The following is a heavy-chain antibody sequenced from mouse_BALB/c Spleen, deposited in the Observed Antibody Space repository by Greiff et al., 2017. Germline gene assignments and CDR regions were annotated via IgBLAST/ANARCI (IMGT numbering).Heavy chain of an antibody. J-gene: IGHJ4*01. CDR2: IYPGNGDT. Sequence: QVQLQHPGAELVKPGASVKMSCKASGYTFTSYNMHWVKQTPGQGLEWIGAIYPGNGDTSYNQKFKGKATLTADKSSGTAYMQLSSLTSEDSAVYYCARGGNYGAMDYWGQGTSVTVSS. D-gene: IGHD2-1*01. CDR1: GYTFTSYN. V-gene: IGHV1-12*01. CDR3: ARGGNYGAMDY.